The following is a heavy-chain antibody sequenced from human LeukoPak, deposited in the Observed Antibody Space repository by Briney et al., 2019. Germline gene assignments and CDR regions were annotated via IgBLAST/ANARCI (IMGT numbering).Heavy chain of an antibody. CDR3: ARRTCGSDCYSVDY. V-gene: IGHV4-34*01. Sequence: ETLSLTCAVYGGSFSGYYWSWIRQPPGKGREWIGEINHSGSTNYNPSLKSRVTISVDTSKNQFSLKLSSVTAADTAVYYCARRTCGSDCYSVDYWGQGNMVTVSS. CDR2: INHSGST. CDR1: GGSFSGYY. D-gene: IGHD2-21*02. J-gene: IGHJ4*02.